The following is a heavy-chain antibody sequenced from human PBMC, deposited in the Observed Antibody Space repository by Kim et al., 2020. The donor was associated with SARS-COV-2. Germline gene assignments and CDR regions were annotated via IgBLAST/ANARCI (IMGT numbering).Heavy chain of an antibody. CDR2: ISYDGSNK. Sequence: GGSLRLSCAASGFTFSSYAMHWVRQAPGKGLEWVAVISYDGSNKYYADSVKGRFTISRDNSKNTLYLQMNSLRAEDTAVYYCARGMGARFGEYFTSMDV. CDR1: GFTFSSYA. D-gene: IGHD3-10*02. J-gene: IGHJ6*03. CDR3: ARGMGARFGEYFTSMDV. V-gene: IGHV3-30*04.